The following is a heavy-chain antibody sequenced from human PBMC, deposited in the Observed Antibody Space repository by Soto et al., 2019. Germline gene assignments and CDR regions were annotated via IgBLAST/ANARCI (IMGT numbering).Heavy chain of an antibody. Sequence: SVKVSCKASGGTSSGYAISWVRQANGKGLEWMGGIIPIFGTANYAQKFQGRVTITADESASTAYMELSSLRSEDTAVYYCAVGYYCSGGSCYSGAYYYGMEVWGQGTTVTVSS. J-gene: IGHJ6*02. CDR3: AVGYYCSGGSCYSGAYYYGMEV. CDR2: IIPIFGTA. D-gene: IGHD2-15*01. CDR1: GGTSSGYA. V-gene: IGHV1-69*01.